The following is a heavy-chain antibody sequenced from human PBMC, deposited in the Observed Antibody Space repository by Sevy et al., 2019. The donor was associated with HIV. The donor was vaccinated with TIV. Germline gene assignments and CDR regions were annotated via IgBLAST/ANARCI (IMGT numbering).Heavy chain of an antibody. CDR2: ISSSSSYI. CDR3: ARVLDIVVVPAAILTTGPIDY. Sequence: GGSLRLSCAASGFTFSSYSMNWVHQAPGKVLEWVSSISSSSSYIYYADSVKGRFTISRDNAKNSLYLQMNSLRAEDTALYYCARVLDIVVVPAAILTTGPIDYWGQGTLVTVSS. J-gene: IGHJ4*02. V-gene: IGHV3-21*01. CDR1: GFTFSSYS. D-gene: IGHD2-2*02.